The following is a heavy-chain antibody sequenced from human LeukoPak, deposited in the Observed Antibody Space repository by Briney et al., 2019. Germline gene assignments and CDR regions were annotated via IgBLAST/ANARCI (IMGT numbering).Heavy chain of an antibody. CDR1: GGSMSSYY. Sequence: PSETLSLTCTVSGGSMSSYYWSWIRQPAGKGLEWIGRMYTSGSTNYNPSLKSRVTMSIETSKKHFSLNLDSVTAADTAVYYCATYDQQLAFDNWGQGSLVTVSS. CDR3: ATYDQQLAFDN. CDR2: MYTSGST. V-gene: IGHV4-4*07. J-gene: IGHJ4*02. D-gene: IGHD6-13*01.